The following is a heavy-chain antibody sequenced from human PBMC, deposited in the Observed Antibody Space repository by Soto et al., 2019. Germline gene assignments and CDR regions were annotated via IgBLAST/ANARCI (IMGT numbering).Heavy chain of an antibody. CDR1: GGSVNGYY. CDR3: AKSYSSSWYPACGGDCYLFDY. Sequence: SETLSLTCAVYGGSVNGYYWNWIRQPPGKGLEWIGEINHTGGTHYNPSLKSRVTMSVDTSKNQFSLRLSSVTAADTAIYYCAKSYSSSWYPACGGDCYLFDYWGQGTLVTVSS. J-gene: IGHJ4*02. CDR2: INHTGGT. V-gene: IGHV4-34*01. D-gene: IGHD2-21*02.